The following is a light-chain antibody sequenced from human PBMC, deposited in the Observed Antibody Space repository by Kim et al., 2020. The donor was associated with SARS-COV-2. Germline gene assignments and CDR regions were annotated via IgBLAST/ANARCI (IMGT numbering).Light chain of an antibody. CDR1: QDIGDS. J-gene: IGKJ2*01. V-gene: IGKV1-33*01. CDR3: QQHENIPPIFT. Sequence: DIQLTQSPTSLSASVGDRVTIICQASQDIGDSLNWLQQKPGKAPKVLIYDASTFERGVSSRFSGSGSGTQFTFTISGLQPEDIATYYCQQHENIPPIFTFGQGTKLEIK. CDR2: DAS.